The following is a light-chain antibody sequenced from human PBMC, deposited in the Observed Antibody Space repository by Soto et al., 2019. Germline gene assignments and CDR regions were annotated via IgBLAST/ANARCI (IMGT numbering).Light chain of an antibody. V-gene: IGKV3-15*01. CDR3: QQYYKCLSEK. J-gene: IGKJ1*01. CDR2: GAS. Sequence: SPCSLSLYQRERASLSCRASDGVSSNLAWYQQKPGQAARLLIYGASTRAHGGAARLSSSSAGTEFTITISSLLHAEDAVSYCQQYYKCLSEKFGQVTKVDI. CDR1: DGVSSN.